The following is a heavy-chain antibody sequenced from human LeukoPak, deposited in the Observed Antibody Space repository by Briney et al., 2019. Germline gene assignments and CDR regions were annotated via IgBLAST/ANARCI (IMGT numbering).Heavy chain of an antibody. CDR3: AKTPNRHCSSTSCYIFHEYYFDY. CDR2: ITGSGGST. D-gene: IGHD2-2*02. Sequence: PGGSLRLSCAASGFTFSSHAMGWVRQAPGKGLEWVSSITGSGGSTYYGDSVKGRFTISRDNSKNTLYLQMNSLRAEDTALYYCAKTPNRHCSSTSCYIFHEYYFDYWGQGTLVTVSS. J-gene: IGHJ4*02. V-gene: IGHV3-23*01. CDR1: GFTFSSHA.